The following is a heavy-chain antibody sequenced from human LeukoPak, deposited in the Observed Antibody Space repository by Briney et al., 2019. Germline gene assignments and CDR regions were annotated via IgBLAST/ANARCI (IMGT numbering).Heavy chain of an antibody. D-gene: IGHD2-21*02. Sequence: GGSLRLSCAASGFTFSSYSMNWVRQAPGKGLEWVSSISSSSSYIYYADSVKGRFTISRDNAKNSLYLQMNSLRAEDTAVYYCARGTDCGGDCYIYYYYGMDVWGQGTTVTVSS. V-gene: IGHV3-21*04. J-gene: IGHJ6*02. CDR1: GFTFSSYS. CDR2: ISSSSSYI. CDR3: ARGTDCGGDCYIYYYYGMDV.